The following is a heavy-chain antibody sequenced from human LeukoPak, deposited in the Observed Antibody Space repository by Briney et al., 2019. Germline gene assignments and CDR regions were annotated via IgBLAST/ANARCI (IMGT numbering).Heavy chain of an antibody. D-gene: IGHD2-15*01. Sequence: GASVKVSCKASGGTFSSYAISWVRQAPGQGLEWMGGIIPIFGTANYAQKVQGRVTITADESTSTAYRELSSLRSEDTAVYYCARGLDCSGGSCYRSPSGYNWFDPWGQGTLVTVSS. CDR1: GGTFSSYA. V-gene: IGHV1-69*13. J-gene: IGHJ5*02. CDR3: ARGLDCSGGSCYRSPSGYNWFDP. CDR2: IIPIFGTA.